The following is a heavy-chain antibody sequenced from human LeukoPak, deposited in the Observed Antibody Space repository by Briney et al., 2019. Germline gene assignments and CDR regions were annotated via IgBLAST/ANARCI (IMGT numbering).Heavy chain of an antibody. V-gene: IGHV1-69*05. CDR2: IIPIFGTA. CDR3: ARANTPYALAAAFDY. CDR1: GGTFSSYA. J-gene: IGHJ4*02. Sequence: SVKVSCKASGGTFSSYAISWVRQAPGQGLEWMGGIIPIFGTANYAQKFQGRVTITTDESTSTAYMELSSLRSEDTAVYYCARANTPYALAAAFDYWGQGTLVTVSS. D-gene: IGHD6-13*01.